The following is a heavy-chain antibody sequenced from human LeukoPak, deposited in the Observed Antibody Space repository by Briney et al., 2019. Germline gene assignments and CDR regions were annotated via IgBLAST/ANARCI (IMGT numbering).Heavy chain of an antibody. CDR1: GYTFTSYD. CDR2: MNPNSGNT. V-gene: IGHV1-8*01. D-gene: IGHD2-15*01. J-gene: IGHJ5*02. Sequence: ASVKVSCKASGYTFTSYDTNWVRQATGQGLEWMGWMNPNSGNTGYAQKFQGRVTMTRNTSISTAYMELSSLRSEDTAVYCCARDRRGYCSGGGCRRFDPWGQGTLVTVSS. CDR3: ARDRRGYCSGGGCRRFDP.